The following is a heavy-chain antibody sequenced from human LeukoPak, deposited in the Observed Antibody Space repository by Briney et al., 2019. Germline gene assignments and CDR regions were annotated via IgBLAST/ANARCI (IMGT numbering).Heavy chain of an antibody. J-gene: IGHJ4*02. CDR2: INPSGGST. Sequence: GASVKVSCKASGNTFTSYYMHWVRQAPGQGLEWMGIINPSGGSTSYAQKFQGRVTMTRDMSTSTVYMELSSLRSEDTAVYYCARVTVPRPYFDYWGQGTLVTVSS. D-gene: IGHD4-17*01. CDR3: ARVTVPRPYFDY. V-gene: IGHV1-46*01. CDR1: GNTFTSYY.